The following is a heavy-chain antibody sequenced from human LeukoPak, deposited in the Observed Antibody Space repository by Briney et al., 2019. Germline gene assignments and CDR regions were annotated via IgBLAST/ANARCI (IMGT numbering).Heavy chain of an antibody. CDR1: GGSFSGYY. CDR3: ARGLRRGSTIFGVVTGNWFDP. D-gene: IGHD3-3*01. V-gene: IGHV4-34*01. J-gene: IGHJ5*02. Sequence: SETLSLTCAVYGGSFSGYYWSWIRQPPGKGLEWIGEINHSGRTNYNPSLKSRVTISVDTSKNQFSLKLSSVTAADTAVYYCARGLRRGSTIFGVVTGNWFDPWGQGTLVTVSS. CDR2: INHSGRT.